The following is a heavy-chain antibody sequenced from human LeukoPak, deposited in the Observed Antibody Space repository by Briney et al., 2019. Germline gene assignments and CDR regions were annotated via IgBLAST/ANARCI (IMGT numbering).Heavy chain of an antibody. J-gene: IGHJ4*02. V-gene: IGHV3-7*01. D-gene: IGHD1-26*01. CDR2: IKQDESER. Sequence: PGGSLRLSCVASEFTLSDYWMTWVRQAPGKGLEWVANIKQDESERYYVGSVRGRFTISRDNANDSLFLQMNGLRAEDTAVYYCARVIDHWKWALVPTYFDYWGQGTLVTVSS. CDR3: ARVIDHWKWALVPTYFDY. CDR1: EFTLSDYW.